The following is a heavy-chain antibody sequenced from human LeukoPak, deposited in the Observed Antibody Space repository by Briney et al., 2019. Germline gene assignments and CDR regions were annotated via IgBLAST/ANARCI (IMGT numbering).Heavy chain of an antibody. D-gene: IGHD1-7*01. J-gene: IGHJ4*02. CDR1: GFSFSSNS. CDR2: ISGSSSTI. CDR3: ARAHNWKYGTFDY. Sequence: GGSLRLSCAASGFSFSSNSMNWVRQAPGKGLEWVSYISGSSSTIYYADSVKGRFTISRDNAKNSLYLQMNSLRVEDTAVYYCARAHNWKYGTFDYWGQGTLVTVSS. V-gene: IGHV3-48*01.